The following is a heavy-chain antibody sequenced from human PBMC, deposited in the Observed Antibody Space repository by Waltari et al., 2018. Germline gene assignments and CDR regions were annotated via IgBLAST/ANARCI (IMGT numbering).Heavy chain of an antibody. V-gene: IGHV1-18*01. J-gene: IGHJ6*02. D-gene: IGHD2-15*01. Sequence: QVQLVQSGAEVKKPGASVKVSCKASGYTFTSYGISWVRQAPGQGLEWMGWISAYNGNTNYAQKLQGRVTMTTDTSTSTAYMELRSLRSDDTAVYYCASSLGYCSGGSCYNYYYYGMDVWGQGTTVTVSS. CDR2: ISAYNGNT. CDR3: ASSLGYCSGGSCYNYYYYGMDV. CDR1: GYTFTSYG.